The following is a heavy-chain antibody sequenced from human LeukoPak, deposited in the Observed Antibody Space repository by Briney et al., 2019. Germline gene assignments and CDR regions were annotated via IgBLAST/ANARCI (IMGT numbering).Heavy chain of an antibody. CDR3: ATDRLARPGVPRFDY. Sequence: GGSLRLSCAASGFPFTNYFMMWVRQAPGKRPEWVGNIDQGGGETNYVDSVKGRFSFFRDNAKTSVFLQMNSLRVEDTAVYYCATDRLARPGVPRFDYWGQGALVTVSS. J-gene: IGHJ4*02. CDR2: IDQGGGET. V-gene: IGHV3-7*01. D-gene: IGHD7-27*01. CDR1: GFPFTNYF.